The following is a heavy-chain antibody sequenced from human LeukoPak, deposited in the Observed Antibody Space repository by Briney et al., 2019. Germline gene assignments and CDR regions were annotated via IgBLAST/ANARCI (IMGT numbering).Heavy chain of an antibody. D-gene: IGHD6-19*01. Sequence: GGSLRLSRAASGFTASENYMSSGPHAPRKGLEWVSIVYSGGTTYYADPVKGRFTISRDNSKNTLYLQMRSLRAEDTAVYYWVRDRWPGLGDFWGQGTTVTVSS. CDR3: VRDRWPGLGDF. CDR1: GFTASENY. J-gene: IGHJ6*02. CDR2: VYSGGTT. V-gene: IGHV3-66*01.